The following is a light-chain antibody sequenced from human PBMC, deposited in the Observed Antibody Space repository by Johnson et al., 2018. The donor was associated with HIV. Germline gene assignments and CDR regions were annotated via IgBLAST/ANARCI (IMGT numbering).Light chain of an antibody. J-gene: IGLJ1*01. V-gene: IGLV1-51*02. CDR1: SSNIGNNY. CDR3: GTWDSSLGAHYV. Sequence: QSVLTQPPSVSAAPAQKVTISCSGSSSNIGNNYVSWYQQLPGTAPKLLIYENNKRPSGIPDRFSGSKSGTSATLGITGLQTGDEADYYCGTWDSSLGAHYVFGTGTKVTVL. CDR2: ENN.